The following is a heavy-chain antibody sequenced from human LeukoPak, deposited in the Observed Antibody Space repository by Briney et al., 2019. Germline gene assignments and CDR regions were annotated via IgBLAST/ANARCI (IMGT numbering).Heavy chain of an antibody. CDR3: AKAASYFYGSVTYDWFES. J-gene: IGHJ5*01. CDR1: GFTFSSYW. Sequence: GGSLKLSCEASGFTFSSYWMHWVRQIPGKGLMWVSRIESNGLTLYADSVRDRFTISRDNGKNTIYLQMNSLRVDDTAIYYCAKAASYFYGSVTYDWFESWGQGTLVTVSS. CDR2: IESNGLT. V-gene: IGHV3-74*01. D-gene: IGHD3-10*01.